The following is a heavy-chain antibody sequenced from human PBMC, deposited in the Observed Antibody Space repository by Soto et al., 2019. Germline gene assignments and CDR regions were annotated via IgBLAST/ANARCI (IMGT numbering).Heavy chain of an antibody. CDR1: VDSVSSNSAA. D-gene: IGHD3-9*01. V-gene: IGHV6-1*01. Sequence: SQTLSLTCVISVDSVSSNSAAWNWIRQSPSRGLEWLGRTYYRSKWYNDYAVSVKSRITINPDTSKNQFSLQLNSVTPEDTAVYYCARVRESYDILTGYSGYAFDIWGQGTMVTVSS. J-gene: IGHJ3*02. CDR2: TYYRSKWYN. CDR3: ARVRESYDILTGYSGYAFDI.